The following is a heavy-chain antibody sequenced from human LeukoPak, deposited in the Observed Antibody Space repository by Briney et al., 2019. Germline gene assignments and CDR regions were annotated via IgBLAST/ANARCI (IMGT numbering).Heavy chain of an antibody. CDR1: GFTFSNYW. CDR2: INSDGSST. CDR3: AKGGATVIDY. V-gene: IGHV3-74*01. J-gene: IGHJ4*02. Sequence: GGSLRLSCAASGFTFSNYWMHWVRQAPGKGLVWVSRINSDGSSTASADSVKGRFTISRDNAKSTLYLQMNSLRAEDTAVYYCAKGGATVIDYWGQGTLVTVSS. D-gene: IGHD4-17*01.